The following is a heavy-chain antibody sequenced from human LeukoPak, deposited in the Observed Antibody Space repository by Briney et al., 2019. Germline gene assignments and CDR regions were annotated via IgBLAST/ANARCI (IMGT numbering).Heavy chain of an antibody. V-gene: IGHV4-4*02. J-gene: IGHJ6*02. CDR2: VSLAGHT. CDR3: ARAGFLYYSAMAV. D-gene: IGHD2-21*01. CDR1: GGSISNTNW. Sequence: SGTLSLTCDVSGGSISNTNWWSWVRQPPGQGLEWIGEVSLAGHTYYNPSLKSRVSISIETTKDQFSLKVTSVTAADSGVYYCARAGFLYYSAMAVWGQGTTVTVSS.